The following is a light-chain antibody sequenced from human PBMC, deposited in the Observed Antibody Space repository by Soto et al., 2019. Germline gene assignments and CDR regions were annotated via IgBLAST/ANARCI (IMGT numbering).Light chain of an antibody. Sequence: QAVVTQEPSLTVSPGGTVTLTCGSSTGAVTSGHYPYWFQQKPGQAPRTLIYDTSNKHSWTPARFSGSLLGGKAALTLSGAQPEEEAEYYCLLSYSGARGGVFGGGTKLTVL. CDR3: LLSYSGARGGV. CDR2: DTS. CDR1: TGAVTSGHY. V-gene: IGLV7-46*01. J-gene: IGLJ3*02.